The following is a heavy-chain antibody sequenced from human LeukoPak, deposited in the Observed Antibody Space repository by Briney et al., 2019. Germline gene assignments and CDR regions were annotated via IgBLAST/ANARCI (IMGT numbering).Heavy chain of an antibody. CDR1: GFTFSSYW. J-gene: IGHJ4*02. V-gene: IGHV3-7*04. CDR2: IKQDGSEK. Sequence: GGSLRLSCAASGFTFSSYWMSWVRQAPGKGLEWVANIKQDGSEKYYVDSVKGRFTISRDNAKNSLYLQMNSPRAEDTAVYYCARVTTVTTSDFDYWGQGTLVTVSS. CDR3: ARVTTVTTSDFDY. D-gene: IGHD4-17*01.